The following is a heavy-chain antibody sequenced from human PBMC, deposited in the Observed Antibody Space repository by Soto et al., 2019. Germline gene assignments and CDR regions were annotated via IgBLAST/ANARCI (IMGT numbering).Heavy chain of an antibody. CDR1: GFSLTTGQMG. CDR2: IFSDNER. CDR3: ARMNVDSYQFYYAMDV. V-gene: IGHV2-26*01. D-gene: IGHD4-17*01. J-gene: IGHJ6*02. Sequence: SRPTLINPTETLTLTCTVSGFSLTTGQMGVSWIRQPPGKALEWLAHIFSDNERSYSTSLQGRLTISKDTSGSQVVLSMTNVDPVDTATYYCARMNVDSYQFYYAMDVWGQGTTVTVSS.